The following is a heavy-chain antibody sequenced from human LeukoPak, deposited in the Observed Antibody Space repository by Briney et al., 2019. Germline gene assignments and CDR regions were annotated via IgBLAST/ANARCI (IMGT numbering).Heavy chain of an antibody. V-gene: IGHV4-4*07. CDR3: AREAVDYGSGSHDY. D-gene: IGHD3-10*01. CDR1: GASIGSFY. CDR2: VHSSGST. Sequence: SETLSPTCTVSGASIGSFYWSWIRQPAGKGLEWIGRVHSSGSTNYIPSIKSRVTMSVDTSKNQFSLKLNTVTAADTAMYYCAREAVDYGSGSHDYWGQGILVTVSS. J-gene: IGHJ4*02.